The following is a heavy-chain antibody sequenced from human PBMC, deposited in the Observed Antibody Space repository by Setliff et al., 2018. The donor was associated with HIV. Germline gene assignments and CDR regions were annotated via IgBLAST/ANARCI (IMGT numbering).Heavy chain of an antibody. D-gene: IGHD3-22*01. CDR2: IWYDGSNK. J-gene: IGHJ4*02. CDR1: GFTFSTYG. CDR3: AKAGGYSQHYFHY. Sequence: GGSLRLSCAASGFTFSTYGMHWVRQAPGKGLEWVAVIWYDGSNKYYADSVKGRFTISRDNSKNTLYLQMNSLRAEDTAVYYCAKAGGYSQHYFHYWGQGTLVTVS. V-gene: IGHV3-33*06.